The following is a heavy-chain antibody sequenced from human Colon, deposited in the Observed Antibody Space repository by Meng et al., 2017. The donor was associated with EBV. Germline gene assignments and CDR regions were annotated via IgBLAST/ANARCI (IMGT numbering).Heavy chain of an antibody. CDR3: ARGPYCGGDCYWFDP. CDR2: IYHGGTT. V-gene: IGHV4-30-2*01. Sequence: QLLLQESRSGLVQPSPSLSLTCAVSGDAISSGDYSWSWIRQPPGQGLEWIGYIYHGGTTYNTSLKSRVTISVDNSKNQFSLRLTSVTAADTAVYYCARGPYCGGDCYWFDPWGQGTLVTVSS. CDR1: GDAISSGDYS. J-gene: IGHJ5*02. D-gene: IGHD2-21*02.